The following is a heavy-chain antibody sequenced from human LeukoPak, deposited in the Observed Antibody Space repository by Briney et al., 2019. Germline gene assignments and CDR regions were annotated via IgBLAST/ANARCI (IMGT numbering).Heavy chain of an antibody. J-gene: IGHJ6*02. D-gene: IGHD6-6*01. Sequence: GASVKVSCKASGYTFTSCGISWVRQAPGQGLEWMGWISAYNGNTNYAQKLQGRVTMTTDTSTSTAYMELRSLRSDDTAVYYCAREPIAATESQLQHYYYGMDVWGQGTTVTVSS. CDR1: GYTFTSCG. V-gene: IGHV1-18*01. CDR3: AREPIAATESQLQHYYYGMDV. CDR2: ISAYNGNT.